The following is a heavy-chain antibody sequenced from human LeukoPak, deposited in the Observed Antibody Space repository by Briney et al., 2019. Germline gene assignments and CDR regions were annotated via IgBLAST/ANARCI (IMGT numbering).Heavy chain of an antibody. Sequence: SETLSLTCTVSGGSISIYYWSWIRQPAGKGLEWIGRIYTSGSSNYNPSLKSRVTMSVDTSKSQFSLNQSSVTAADTAVYYCARWTTVTRAFDYWGQGTQVTVSS. V-gene: IGHV4-4*07. D-gene: IGHD4-17*01. CDR1: GGSISIYY. CDR3: ARWTTVTRAFDY. J-gene: IGHJ4*02. CDR2: IYTSGSS.